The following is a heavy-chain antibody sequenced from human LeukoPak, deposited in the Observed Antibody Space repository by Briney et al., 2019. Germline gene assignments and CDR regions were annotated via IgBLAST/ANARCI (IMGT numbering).Heavy chain of an antibody. J-gene: IGHJ3*02. V-gene: IGHV3-30*04. CDR3: AKDGCPTCYHWDAFDI. Sequence: GGSLRLSCAASDFPFIGYTMHWVRQAPGKGLEWVAGIPYDGSQNSYADSVKGRFTISRDISKYTLYLQMNSLRAEDTALYYCAKDGCPTCYHWDAFDIWGQGTMVTVSS. CDR2: IPYDGSQN. D-gene: IGHD2-2*01. CDR1: DFPFIGYT.